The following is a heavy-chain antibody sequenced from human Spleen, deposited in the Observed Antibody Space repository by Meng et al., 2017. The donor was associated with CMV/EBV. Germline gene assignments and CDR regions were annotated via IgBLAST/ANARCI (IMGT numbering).Heavy chain of an antibody. CDR3: ANYYYDILTGYLD. V-gene: IGHV1-2*02. D-gene: IGHD3-9*01. J-gene: IGHJ4*02. CDR2: INPNSGGT. CDR1: GYTFTGYY. Sequence: QGTMVQSGAWVEKPGASVKVSCKASGYTFTGYYMHWVRQAPGQGLEWMGWINPNSGGTNYAQKFQGRVTMTRDTSISTAYMELSRLRSDDTAVYYCANYYYDILTGYLDWGQGTLVTVSS.